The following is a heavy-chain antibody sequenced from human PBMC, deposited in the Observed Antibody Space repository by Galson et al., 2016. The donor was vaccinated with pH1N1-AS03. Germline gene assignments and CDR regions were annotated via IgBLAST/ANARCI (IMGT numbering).Heavy chain of an antibody. Sequence: LSLTCTVSGGSISSGAHYWSWIRQHAGKGLEWIGHIYYSGSTYYNSSLKGRLTISVHTTNNQFSLKLGSVTAADPAVYYCARQDSGAYYLDSWGPGTLVTVSS. CDR2: IYYSGST. CDR3: ARQDSGAYYLDS. CDR1: GGSISSGAHY. D-gene: IGHD1-26*01. J-gene: IGHJ4*02. V-gene: IGHV4-31*03.